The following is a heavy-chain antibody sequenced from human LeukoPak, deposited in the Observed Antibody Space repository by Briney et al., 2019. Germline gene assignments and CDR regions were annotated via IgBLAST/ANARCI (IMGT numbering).Heavy chain of an antibody. CDR1: RFTFSDHY. D-gene: IGHD1-7*01. V-gene: IGHV3-11*04. CDR2: ISSSGSII. J-gene: IGHJ4*02. CDR3: ARVSRYNWKYGVFDY. Sequence: GGSLRLSCAASRFTFSDHYMSWIRQAPGKGLEWISYISSSGSIIYYADSVKGRFTISRDNAKNSLYLQMNSLRAEDTAIYYCARVSRYNWKYGVFDYWGQGTLVTVSS.